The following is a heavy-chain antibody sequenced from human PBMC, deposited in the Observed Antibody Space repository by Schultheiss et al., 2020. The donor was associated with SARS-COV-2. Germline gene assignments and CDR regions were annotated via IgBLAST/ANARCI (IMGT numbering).Heavy chain of an antibody. CDR2: IYWDDDK. CDR1: GFSLSTSGVG. CDR3: LNKGTPRHPPT. J-gene: IGHJ5*02. V-gene: IGHV2-5*02. D-gene: IGHD2/OR15-2a*01. Sequence: SGPTLVKPTQTLTLTCTFSGFSLSTSGVGVGWIRQPPGKALEWLALIYWDDDKRYSPSLKSRLTITKDTSKNQVVLTMTNMDPVDTATYYPLNKGTPRHPPTWGQGTLVTVSS.